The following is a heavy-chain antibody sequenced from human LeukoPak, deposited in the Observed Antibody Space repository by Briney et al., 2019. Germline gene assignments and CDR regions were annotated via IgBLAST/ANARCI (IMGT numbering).Heavy chain of an antibody. CDR3: ANRLRYCSGGSCPQGDY. D-gene: IGHD2-15*01. CDR2: INPNSGGT. CDR1: GYTFTGYY. V-gene: IGHV1-2*02. Sequence: ASVKVSCKASGYTFTGYYMHWVRQAPGQGLEWMGWINPNSGGTNYAQKFQGRVTMTRDTSISTAYMELSRLRSDDTAVYYCANRLRYCSGGSCPQGDYWGQGTLVTVSS. J-gene: IGHJ4*02.